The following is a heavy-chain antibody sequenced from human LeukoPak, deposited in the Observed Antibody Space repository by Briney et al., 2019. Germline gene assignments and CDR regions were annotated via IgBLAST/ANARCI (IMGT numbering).Heavy chain of an antibody. Sequence: RGSLRLSCAASGFTFSSYSMNWVRQAPGKGLEWVSSISSSSSYIYYADSVKGRFTISRDNAKNSLYLQMNSLRAEDTAVYYCARDDEVSVYFDYWGQGTLVTVSS. CDR1: GFTFSSYS. D-gene: IGHD3-16*02. CDR3: ARDDEVSVYFDY. V-gene: IGHV3-21*01. J-gene: IGHJ4*02. CDR2: ISSSSSYI.